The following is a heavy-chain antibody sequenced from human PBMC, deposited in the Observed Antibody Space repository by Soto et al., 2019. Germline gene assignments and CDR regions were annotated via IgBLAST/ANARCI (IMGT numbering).Heavy chain of an antibody. J-gene: IGHJ4*02. CDR1: GGSFSGYY. CDR2: INHSGST. Sequence: SETLSLTCAVYGGSFSGYYWSWIRQPPGKGLEWIGEINHSGSTNYNPSLKSRVTISADTSKNQFSLKLSSVTAADTAVYYCARGRHYYDSSGYSRFDYWGQGTLVTVSS. CDR3: ARGRHYYDSSGYSRFDY. D-gene: IGHD3-22*01. V-gene: IGHV4-34*01.